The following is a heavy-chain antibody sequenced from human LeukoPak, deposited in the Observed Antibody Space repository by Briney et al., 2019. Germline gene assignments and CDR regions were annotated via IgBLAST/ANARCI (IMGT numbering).Heavy chain of an antibody. CDR1: GFTFSSYA. CDR2: ISGSGGST. CDR3: AKWSTITIFGVVIPPDY. V-gene: IGHV3-23*01. Sequence: PGGSLRLSCAASGFTFSSYAMSWVRQAPGKGLEWVSAISGSGGSTYYADSVKGRFTISRDNSKNTLYLQMNSLRAEDTAVYYCAKWSTITIFGVVIPPDYWGQGTLVTVSS. D-gene: IGHD3-3*01. J-gene: IGHJ4*02.